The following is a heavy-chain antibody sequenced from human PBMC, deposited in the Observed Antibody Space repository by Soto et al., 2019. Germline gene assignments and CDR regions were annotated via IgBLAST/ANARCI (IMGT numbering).Heavy chain of an antibody. CDR2: ISSSSSTI. Sequence: PGGSLRLSCAASGFTFSSYSMNWVRQAPGKGLEWVSYISSSSSTIYYADSVKGRFTISRDNAKNSLYLQMNSLRDEDTAVYYCARGSSYYDFWSGYYKPPWYFDLWGRGTLVTVSS. CDR1: GFTFSSYS. V-gene: IGHV3-48*02. J-gene: IGHJ2*01. CDR3: ARGSSYYDFWSGYYKPPWYFDL. D-gene: IGHD3-3*01.